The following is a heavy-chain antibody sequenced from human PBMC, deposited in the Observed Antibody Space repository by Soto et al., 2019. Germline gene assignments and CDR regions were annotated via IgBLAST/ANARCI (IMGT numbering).Heavy chain of an antibody. CDR2: ISSSGSTI. CDR3: ASFIAARPTYYYYGMDV. J-gene: IGHJ6*02. V-gene: IGHV3-11*01. D-gene: IGHD6-6*01. Sequence: GGSLRLSCAASGFTFSDYYMSWIRQAPGKGLEWVSYISSSGSTIYYADSVKGRFTISRDNAKNSLYLQMNSLRAEDTAVYYCASFIAARPTYYYYGMDVWGQGTTVTVSS. CDR1: GFTFSDYY.